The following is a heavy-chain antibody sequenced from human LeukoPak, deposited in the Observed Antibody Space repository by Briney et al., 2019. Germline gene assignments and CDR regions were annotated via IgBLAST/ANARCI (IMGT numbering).Heavy chain of an antibody. CDR2: IYSGGHT. V-gene: IGHV3-53*01. D-gene: IGHD2-8*02. CDR3: ARAINAGDFDY. CDR1: GFTVSSNY. J-gene: IGHJ4*02. Sequence: GGSLRLSCAASGFTVSSNYMNWVRQAPGKGLEWVSVIYSGGHTYYADFVKGRFTISRDNSKNTLYLQMNSLRAEDTAVYYCARAINAGDFDYWGQGTLVTVSS.